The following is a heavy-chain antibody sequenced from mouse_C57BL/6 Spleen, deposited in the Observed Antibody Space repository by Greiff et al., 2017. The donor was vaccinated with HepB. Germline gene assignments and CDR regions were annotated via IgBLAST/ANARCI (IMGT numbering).Heavy chain of an antibody. CDR1: GYTFTDYE. D-gene: IGHD1-1*01. Sequence: QVQLQQSGAELVRPGASVTLSCKASGYTFTDYEMHWVKQTPVHGLEWIGAIDPETGGTAYNQKFKGKAILTADKSSSTAYMELRSLTSEDSAVYYCTRRTVVGFDYWGQGTTLTVSS. V-gene: IGHV1-15*01. CDR2: IDPETGGT. CDR3: TRRTVVGFDY. J-gene: IGHJ2*01.